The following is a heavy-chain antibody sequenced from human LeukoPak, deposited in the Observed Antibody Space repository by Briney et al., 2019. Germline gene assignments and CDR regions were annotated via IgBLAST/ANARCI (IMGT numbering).Heavy chain of an antibody. CDR3: ARDSSGYYYGY. CDR2: ISAYNGYT. CDR1: GYTSTTYG. J-gene: IGHJ4*02. V-gene: IGHV1-18*01. Sequence: ASVKVSCKASGYTSTTYGIIWVRQAPGQGLEWMGWISAYNGYTNYAQNFQGRVTMTTDTSTSTAYMELRSLRSDDTAVYYCARDSSGYYYGYWGQGTLVTVSS. D-gene: IGHD3-22*01.